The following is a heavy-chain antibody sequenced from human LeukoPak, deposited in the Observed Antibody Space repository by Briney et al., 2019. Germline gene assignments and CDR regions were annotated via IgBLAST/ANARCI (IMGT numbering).Heavy chain of an antibody. V-gene: IGHV4-34*01. Sequence: SETLSLTCAVYGVSFSGYYWSWIRQPPGKGLEWIGEINHSGSTNYNPSLKSRVTISVDTSKNQFSLKLSSVTAADTAVYYCARARLGYSYDYWGQGTLVTVSS. CDR3: ARARLGYSYDY. CDR1: GVSFSGYY. J-gene: IGHJ4*02. D-gene: IGHD5-18*01. CDR2: INHSGST.